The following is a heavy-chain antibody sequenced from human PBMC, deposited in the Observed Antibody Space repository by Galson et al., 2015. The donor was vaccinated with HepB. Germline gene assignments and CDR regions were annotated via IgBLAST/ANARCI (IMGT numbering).Heavy chain of an antibody. V-gene: IGHV2-5*02. CDR3: THSFLIAAIQF. CDR2: IYWDDDE. J-gene: IGHJ4*02. CDR1: GFSLNTSGVG. D-gene: IGHD2-21*01. Sequence: PALVKPTQPLTLTCTFSGFSLNTSGVGVGWIRQPPGKALEWLATIYWDDDERYSPSLKSRLTITKDTSKNQVVLTMTNMDPVDTATYYCTHSFLIAAIQFWGQGTLVTVSS.